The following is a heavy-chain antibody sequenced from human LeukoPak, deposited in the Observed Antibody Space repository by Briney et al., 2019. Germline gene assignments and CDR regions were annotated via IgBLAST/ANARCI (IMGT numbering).Heavy chain of an antibody. CDR1: GFTFEDYA. CDR2: ISWTSGSI. V-gene: IGHV3-9*01. J-gene: IGHJ5*02. CDR3: AKGGGVLWFGEPMNWFDP. Sequence: GRSLRLSCSASGFTFEDYAMHWVRQAPGKGLEWVSGISWTSGSIGYADSVKGRFTISRDNAENSLYLQMNSLRAEDTALYYCAKGGGVLWFGEPMNWFDPWGQGTLVTVSS. D-gene: IGHD3-10*01.